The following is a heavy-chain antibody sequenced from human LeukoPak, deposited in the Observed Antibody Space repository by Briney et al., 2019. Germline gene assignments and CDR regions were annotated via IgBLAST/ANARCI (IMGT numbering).Heavy chain of an antibody. CDR3: ATDPPWSNDAFDI. V-gene: IGHV3-7*01. D-gene: IGHD2-8*02. CDR1: GFTFSSYW. CDR2: IKQDGSEK. Sequence: GGSLRLSCVVSGFTFSSYWMSWVRQAPGKGLEWVANIKQDGSEKYYVDSVKGRFTISRDNAKKSLYLQMNSPRAEDTAVYYCATDPPWSNDAFDIWGQGTTVTVSS. J-gene: IGHJ3*02.